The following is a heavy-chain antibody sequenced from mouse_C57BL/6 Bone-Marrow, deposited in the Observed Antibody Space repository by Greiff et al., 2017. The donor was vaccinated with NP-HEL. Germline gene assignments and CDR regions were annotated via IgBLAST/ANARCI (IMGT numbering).Heavy chain of an antibody. J-gene: IGHJ4*01. CDR2: INYDGSST. D-gene: IGHD2-3*01. CDR1: GFTFSDYY. CDR3: AREDDGYYDAMDY. V-gene: IGHV5-16*01. Sequence: EVMLVESEGGLVQPGSSMKLSCTASGFTFSDYYMAWVRQVPEKGLEWVANINYDGSSTYYLDSLKSRFIISRDNAKNILYLQMSSLKSEDTATYYCAREDDGYYDAMDYWGQGTSVTVSS.